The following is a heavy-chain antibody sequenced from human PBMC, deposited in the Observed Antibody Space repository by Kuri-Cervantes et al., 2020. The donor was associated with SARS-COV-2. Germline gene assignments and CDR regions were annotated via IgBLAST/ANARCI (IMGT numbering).Heavy chain of an antibody. D-gene: IGHD2-2*01. V-gene: IGHV3-74*01. CDR1: GFTFSSYW. Sequence: GESLKISCAASGFTFSSYWMHWVRQAPGKGLVWVSRINSDGSSTSYADSVKGRFTISRDNAKNTLYLQMNSLRAEDTAVYYWARAPIRGYCSSTSCLPRGVWFDPWGQGTLVTVSS. CDR3: ARAPIRGYCSSTSCLPRGVWFDP. J-gene: IGHJ5*02. CDR2: INSDGSST.